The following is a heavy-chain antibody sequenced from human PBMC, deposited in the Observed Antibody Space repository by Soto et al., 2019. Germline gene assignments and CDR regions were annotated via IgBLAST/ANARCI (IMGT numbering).Heavy chain of an antibody. CDR1: GFTFSSYW. Sequence: TGGSLRLSCAASGFTFSSYWMHWVRQAPGKGLVWVSRINSDGSSTGYAESVKGRFTIYRDNAKNTLYLQMNSLRAEYTAVYYCARDPLRYYGSGIVDYWGQGTLVTVSS. D-gene: IGHD3-10*01. V-gene: IGHV3-74*01. J-gene: IGHJ4*02. CDR2: INSDGSST. CDR3: ARDPLRYYGSGIVDY.